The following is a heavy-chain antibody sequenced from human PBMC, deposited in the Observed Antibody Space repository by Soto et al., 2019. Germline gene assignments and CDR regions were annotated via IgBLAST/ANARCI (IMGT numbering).Heavy chain of an antibody. Sequence: KTSETLSLTCAVSGGSISSGGYSWSWIRQPPGKDLEWIGYIYYSGSTHYNPSLKSRVAISVDRSQNQFSLRLNSVTAADTAVYYCASVWLQVLVFDIWGPGTMVTVSS. V-gene: IGHV4-30-2*01. J-gene: IGHJ3*02. D-gene: IGHD3-16*01. CDR2: IYYSGST. CDR1: GGSISSGGYS. CDR3: ASVWLQVLVFDI.